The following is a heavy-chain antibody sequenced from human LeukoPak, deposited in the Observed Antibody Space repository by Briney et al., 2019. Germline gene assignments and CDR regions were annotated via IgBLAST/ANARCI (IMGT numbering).Heavy chain of an antibody. V-gene: IGHV5-51*01. Sequence: GESLKISCKGSGYTFTRYWIGWVRQIPGKGLEWMGIIYPADSETRYSPSFQGQVTISADKSISTAYLQWSSLKASNTAMYYCARPEEHGDYVHDAFDIWGQGTMVTVSS. CDR3: ARPEEHGDYVHDAFDI. D-gene: IGHD4-17*01. J-gene: IGHJ3*02. CDR2: IYPADSET. CDR1: GYTFTRYW.